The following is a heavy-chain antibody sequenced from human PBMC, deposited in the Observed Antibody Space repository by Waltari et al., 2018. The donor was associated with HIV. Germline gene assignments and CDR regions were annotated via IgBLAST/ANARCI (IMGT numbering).Heavy chain of an antibody. CDR1: GYPFTGYY. V-gene: IGHV1-2*06. Sequence: QVHLVQAGAGVKKPGDSVKVSRKAYGYPFTGYYMHWVRQAPGQGLEWMGRINPNSGGTNYAQKFQGRVTMTRDTSISTAYMELSRLRSDDTAVYYCARPFPDGSGSSDYWGQGTLVTVSS. CDR2: INPNSGGT. CDR3: ARPFPDGSGSSDY. J-gene: IGHJ4*02. D-gene: IGHD3-10*01.